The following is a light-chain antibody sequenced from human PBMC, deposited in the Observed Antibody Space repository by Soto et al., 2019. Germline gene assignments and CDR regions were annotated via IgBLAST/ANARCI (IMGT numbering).Light chain of an antibody. CDR2: DVS. CDR1: SSDVGSYNV. Sequence: QSALTQPASVSGSPGQSITIPCSGTSSDVGSYNVVSWYQQHPGKAPKLVTYDVSNRPSGVSPRFSGAKSGNTASLTIAGLQAEDEADYYCSSYTRRSTYVFGTGTKLTVL. V-gene: IGLV2-14*03. CDR3: SSYTRRSTYV. J-gene: IGLJ1*01.